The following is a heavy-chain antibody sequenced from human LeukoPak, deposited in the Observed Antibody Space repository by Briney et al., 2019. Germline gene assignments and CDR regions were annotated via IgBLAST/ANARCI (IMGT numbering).Heavy chain of an antibody. CDR2: IKSKTDGGTT. Sequence: GGSLRLSCAASGFTFSNAWMSWVRQAPGKGLEWVGRIKSKTDGGTTDYAAPVKGRFTISRDDSKNTLYLQMNSLKTEDTAVYYCTTVFLSGYDTFFWMWGQGTLVTVSS. V-gene: IGHV3-15*01. D-gene: IGHD5-12*01. J-gene: IGHJ4*02. CDR3: TTVFLSGYDTFFWM. CDR1: GFTFSNAW.